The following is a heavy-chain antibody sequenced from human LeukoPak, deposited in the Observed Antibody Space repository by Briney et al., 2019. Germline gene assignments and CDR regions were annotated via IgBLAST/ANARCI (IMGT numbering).Heavy chain of an antibody. J-gene: IGHJ6*02. CDR2: IIPIFGTA. CDR1: GYTFTSYA. Sequence: GASVKVSCKASGYTFTSYAMNWVRQAPGQGLEWMGGIIPIFGTANYAQKFQGRVTITADESTSTAYMELSSLRSEDTAVYYCARNDGDYENYYYGMDVWGQGTTVTVSS. V-gene: IGHV1-69*13. CDR3: ARNDGDYENYYYGMDV. D-gene: IGHD4-17*01.